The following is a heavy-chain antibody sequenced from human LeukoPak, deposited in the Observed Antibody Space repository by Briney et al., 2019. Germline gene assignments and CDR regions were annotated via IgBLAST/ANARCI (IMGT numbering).Heavy chain of an antibody. V-gene: IGHV5-51*01. J-gene: IGHJ4*02. CDR1: GYSVTSYW. D-gene: IGHD3-9*01. Sequence: GESLKISCKGSGYSVTSYWIGWVRQMPGKGLEGMGIIYPGDSDTRYSPSFQGQVTISADKSISTAYLQWSSLKTADTVMYYCARSRGDFEFHYYWGQGTLVTVSS. CDR2: IYPGDSDT. CDR3: ARSRGDFEFHYY.